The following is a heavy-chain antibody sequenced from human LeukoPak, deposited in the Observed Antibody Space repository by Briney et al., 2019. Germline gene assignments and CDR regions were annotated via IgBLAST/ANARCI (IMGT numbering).Heavy chain of an antibody. CDR1: GGTFNNSA. D-gene: IGHD2-15*01. Sequence: GASVKVSCKTSGGTFNNSAISWVRQAPGQGLEWLGGIMPLFGTANYAQKFQGRVTITADESTSTAYMELSSLRSEDTAVYYCARGPLVVVNWFDPWGQGTLVTVSS. CDR2: IMPLFGTA. CDR3: ARGPLVVVNWFDP. J-gene: IGHJ5*02. V-gene: IGHV1-69*13.